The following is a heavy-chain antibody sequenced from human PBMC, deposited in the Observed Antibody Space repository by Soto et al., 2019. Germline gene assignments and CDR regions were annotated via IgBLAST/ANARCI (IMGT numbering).Heavy chain of an antibody. D-gene: IGHD3-22*01. CDR1: GGSIGSGDYY. V-gene: IGHV4-30-4*01. CDR2: IYYSGST. CDR3: ARVLNYYDSSGYSLWFDP. Sequence: SETLSLTCTVSGGSIGSGDYYWSWIRQPPGKGLEWIGYIYYSGSTYYNPSLKSRVTISVDTSKNQFSLKLSSVTAANTAVYYCARVLNYYDSSGYSLWFDPWGQGTLVTVSS. J-gene: IGHJ5*02.